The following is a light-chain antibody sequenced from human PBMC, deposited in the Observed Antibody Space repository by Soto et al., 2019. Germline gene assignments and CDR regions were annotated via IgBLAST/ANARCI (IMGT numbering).Light chain of an antibody. CDR3: GTWDSSLSAVV. J-gene: IGLJ2*01. V-gene: IGLV1-51*01. Sequence: QSVLTQPPSVSAAPGQKVPISCSGSSSNLGNNYVSWYQQLPGTAPKLLIYDNNKRPSGIPDRFSGSKSGTSATLGITGLQTGDEADYYCGTWDSSLSAVVFGGGTKLTAL. CDR1: SSNLGNNY. CDR2: DNN.